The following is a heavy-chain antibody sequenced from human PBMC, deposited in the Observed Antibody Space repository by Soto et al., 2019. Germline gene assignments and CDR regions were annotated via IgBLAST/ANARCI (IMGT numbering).Heavy chain of an antibody. D-gene: IGHD2-21*02. CDR2: ISSSSSTI. J-gene: IGHJ6*02. Sequence: GGSLRLSCAASGFTFSSYSMNWVRQAPGKGLEWVSSISSSSSTIYYADSVKGRFTISRDNAKNSLYLQMNSLRDEDTAVYYCARDPTIIVVVTATPYGMDVWGQGTTVTVSS. CDR1: GFTFSSYS. CDR3: ARDPTIIVVVTATPYGMDV. V-gene: IGHV3-48*02.